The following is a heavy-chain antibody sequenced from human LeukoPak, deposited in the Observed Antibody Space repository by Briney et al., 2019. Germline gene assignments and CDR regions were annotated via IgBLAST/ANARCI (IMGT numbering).Heavy chain of an antibody. CDR3: ARGGGDYGVWYYYYMDV. V-gene: IGHV4-61*05. Sequence: SETLSLTCTVSGGSISTSNYYWGWIRQPPGKGLEWIGYIYYSGSTNYNPSLKSRVTISVDTSKNQFSLKLSSVTAADTAVYYCARGGGDYGVWYYYYMDVWGKGTTVTISS. J-gene: IGHJ6*03. CDR1: GGSISTSNYY. CDR2: IYYSGST. D-gene: IGHD4-17*01.